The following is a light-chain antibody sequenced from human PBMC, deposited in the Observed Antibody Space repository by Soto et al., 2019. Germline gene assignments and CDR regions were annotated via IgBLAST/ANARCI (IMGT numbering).Light chain of an antibody. Sequence: QSALTQPASVSGSPGQSITISCTGTSSDIGGYNYVSWYQQHPGKAPKPMIYDVSNRPSGVSNRFSGSKSGNTAYLNISGLQAEDEADYYCSSYTSSSTYVVFGGGTKLTVL. V-gene: IGLV2-14*01. CDR2: DVS. CDR3: SSYTSSSTYVV. J-gene: IGLJ2*01. CDR1: SSDIGGYNY.